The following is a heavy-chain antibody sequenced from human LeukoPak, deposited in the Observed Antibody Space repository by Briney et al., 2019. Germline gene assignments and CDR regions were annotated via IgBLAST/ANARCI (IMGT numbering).Heavy chain of an antibody. D-gene: IGHD4-17*01. CDR3: ARNDYADYGCDY. CDR1: GFTFSTYS. J-gene: IGHJ4*02. CDR2: LDSSSTYI. Sequence: PGGSLRLSCAASGFTFSTYSLNWVPHAPGKGPKGVSSLDSSSTYIYYADSVKGRFTISRDNAKNSLYLQMKSLRAQDTAFYYCARNDYADYGCDYWGQGNLVPVSS. V-gene: IGHV3-21*03.